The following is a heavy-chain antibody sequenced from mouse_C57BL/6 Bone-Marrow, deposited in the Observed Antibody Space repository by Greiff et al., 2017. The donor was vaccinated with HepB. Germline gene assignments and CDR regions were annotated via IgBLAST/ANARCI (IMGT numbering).Heavy chain of an antibody. CDR3: ARPLLIPWYFDV. Sequence: DVQLVESGGDLVKPGGSLKLSCAASGFTFSSYGMSWVRQTPDKRLEWVATISSGGSYTYCPDSVKGRFTISRDNAKNTLYLQMSSLKSEDTAIYYCARPLLIPWYFDVWGTGTTVTVSS. CDR1: GFTFSSYG. J-gene: IGHJ1*03. CDR2: ISSGGSYT. V-gene: IGHV5-6*01. D-gene: IGHD1-1*01.